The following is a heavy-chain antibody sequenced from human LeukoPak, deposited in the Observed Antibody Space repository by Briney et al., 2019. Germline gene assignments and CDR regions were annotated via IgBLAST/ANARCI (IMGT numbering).Heavy chain of an antibody. V-gene: IGHV3-21*01. Sequence: GGSLRLSCAASGFTFCSYAMTWVRQAPGKGLEWVSTISGGSTYYADSVKGRFTISRDNAKNSLYLQMNSLRAEDTAVYYCARDVDIILVVAAKSFDYWGQGTLVTVSS. CDR3: ARDVDIILVVAAKSFDY. CDR1: GFTFCSYA. J-gene: IGHJ4*02. D-gene: IGHD2-15*01. CDR2: ISGGST.